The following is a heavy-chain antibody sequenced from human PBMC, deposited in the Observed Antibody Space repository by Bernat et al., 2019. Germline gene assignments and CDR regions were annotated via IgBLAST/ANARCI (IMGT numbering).Heavy chain of an antibody. V-gene: IGHV3-30*03. CDR3: AGERSSSSFDY. J-gene: IGHJ4*03. CDR2: ISFDGSSK. CDR1: GFTFSSYG. D-gene: IGHD6-6*01. Sequence: QVQLVESGGGVVQPGRSLRLSCAASGFTFSSYGMHWVRQAPGRGLEWVAVISFDGSSKYYADSVKGRFTISRDNSRNTLYLQMNSLRAEDTAVYYCAGERSSSSFDYWGKGTTVTVSS.